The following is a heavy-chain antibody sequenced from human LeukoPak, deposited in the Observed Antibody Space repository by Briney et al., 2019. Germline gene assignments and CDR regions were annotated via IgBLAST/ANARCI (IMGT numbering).Heavy chain of an antibody. J-gene: IGHJ3*02. CDR3: AKGISRGDIVVVPALDAFDI. D-gene: IGHD2-2*01. CDR1: GFTFSSYA. CDR2: ISGSGGST. V-gene: IGHV3-23*01. Sequence: GGSLRLSCAASGFTFSSYAMSWVRQAPGKGLEWVSAISGSGGSTYYADSVKGRFTISRDNSKNTLYLQMNSLRAEDTAVYYCAKGISRGDIVVVPALDAFDIWGQGTMVTVSS.